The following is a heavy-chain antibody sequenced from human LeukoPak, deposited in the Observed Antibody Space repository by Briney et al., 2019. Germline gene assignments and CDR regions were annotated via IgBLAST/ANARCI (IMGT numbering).Heavy chain of an antibody. CDR1: GFTFSSYA. Sequence: PGGSLRLSCAASGFTFSSYAMSWVRQAPGKGLEWVSAISGSGGSTYYADSVKGRFTISRDNSKNTLYLQMNSLRAEDTAVYYCAKDLIPYDILTGAFDYWGQGTLVTVSS. CDR3: AKDLIPYDILTGAFDY. V-gene: IGHV3-23*01. J-gene: IGHJ4*02. CDR2: ISGSGGST. D-gene: IGHD3-9*01.